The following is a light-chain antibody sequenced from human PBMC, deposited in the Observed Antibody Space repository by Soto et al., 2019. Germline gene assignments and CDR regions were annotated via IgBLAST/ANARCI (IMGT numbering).Light chain of an antibody. CDR2: TNS. CDR1: SPNVGTNP. Sequence: QSVLTQPPSASGTPGQTGTISCSISSPNVGTNPVAWYQQLPGTAPKLLIYTNSQRPLGVPVRFSGSKSGPSASLAISGLPSEDEGDYYCATWDDNVYVFGTGTKVTVL. V-gene: IGLV1-44*01. CDR3: ATWDDNVYV. J-gene: IGLJ1*01.